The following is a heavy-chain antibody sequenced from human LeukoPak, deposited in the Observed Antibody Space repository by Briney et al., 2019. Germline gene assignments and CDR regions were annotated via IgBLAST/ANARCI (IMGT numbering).Heavy chain of an antibody. CDR1: GFTFSDHY. Sequence: GGSLRLSCAASGFTFSDHYMTWIRQAPGKGLEWISYISSSGSHTTYADSVKGRFTISRDNANNALYLQMASLRAEDTAVYYCARLLGGYSDYWGQGTLVTVSS. J-gene: IGHJ4*02. D-gene: IGHD5-18*01. CDR3: ARLLGGYSDY. V-gene: IGHV3-11*03. CDR2: ISSSGSHT.